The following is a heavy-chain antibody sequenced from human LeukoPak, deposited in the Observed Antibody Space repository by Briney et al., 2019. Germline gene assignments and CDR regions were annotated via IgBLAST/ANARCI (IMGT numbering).Heavy chain of an antibody. D-gene: IGHD1-26*01. J-gene: IGHJ4*02. CDR3: ARALSGKRPNGPRFSY. CDR1: GYTFTGYY. Sequence: AASVKVSCKASGYTFTGYYMHWVRQAPGQGLEWVGWINPNSGGTNYAQKFQGRVTMTRDTSISTAYMELSRLRSDDTAVYYCARALSGKRPNGPRFSYWGQGTLVTVSS. CDR2: INPNSGGT. V-gene: IGHV1-2*02.